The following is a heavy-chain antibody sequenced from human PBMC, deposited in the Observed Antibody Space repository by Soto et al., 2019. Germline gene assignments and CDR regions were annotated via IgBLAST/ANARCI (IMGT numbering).Heavy chain of an antibody. CDR1: GGSISSYY. D-gene: IGHD3-22*01. Sequence: SETLSLTCTVSGGSISSYYWSWIRQPPGKGLEWIGYIYYSGSTNYNPSLKSRVTISVDTSKNQFSLKLSSVTAADTAVYYCARGSPYYDSSGLGFDPWDQGTLVTVSS. CDR3: ARGSPYYDSSGLGFDP. V-gene: IGHV4-59*01. CDR2: IYYSGST. J-gene: IGHJ5*02.